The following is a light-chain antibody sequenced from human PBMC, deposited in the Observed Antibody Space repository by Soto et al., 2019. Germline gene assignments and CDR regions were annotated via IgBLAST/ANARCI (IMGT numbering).Light chain of an antibody. V-gene: IGKV3-11*01. J-gene: IGKJ1*01. Sequence: IVLTQSPATLSLSPWERATLSCRASQSVSSYLAWYQQKPGQAPRLLIYDASNRATGIPARFSGSGSGTDFTLTISSLEPEDFAVYYCQQRSSWPRAFGQGTKVDIK. CDR3: QQRSSWPRA. CDR2: DAS. CDR1: QSVSSY.